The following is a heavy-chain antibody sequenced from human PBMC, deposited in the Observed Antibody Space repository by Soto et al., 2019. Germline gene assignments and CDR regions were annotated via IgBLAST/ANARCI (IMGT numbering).Heavy chain of an antibody. CDR2: IYYSGST. D-gene: IGHD3-22*01. V-gene: IGHV4-59*12. J-gene: IGHJ5*02. CDR1: GGSISSYY. Sequence: PSETLSLTCTVSGGSISSYYWSWIRQPPGKGLEWIGYIYYSGSTNYNPSLKSRVTISVDTSKNQFSLKLSSVTAADTAVYYCARALGETYYYDSSGYYPSVQGFGPWGQGTLVTVSS. CDR3: ARALGETYYYDSSGYYPSVQGFGP.